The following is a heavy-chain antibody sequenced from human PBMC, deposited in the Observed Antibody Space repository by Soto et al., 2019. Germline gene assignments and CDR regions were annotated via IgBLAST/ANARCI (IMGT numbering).Heavy chain of an antibody. J-gene: IGHJ6*03. V-gene: IGHV3-48*01. Sequence: GGSLRLSCAASGFTFSSYSMNWVRQAPGNGLEWVSYISSSSSTIYYADSVKGRFTISRDNAKNSLYLQMNSLRAEDTAVYYCASDPMTTVTPGGYYYYYMDVWGKGTTVTVSS. CDR2: ISSSSSTI. CDR3: ASDPMTTVTPGGYYYYYMDV. D-gene: IGHD4-4*01. CDR1: GFTFSSYS.